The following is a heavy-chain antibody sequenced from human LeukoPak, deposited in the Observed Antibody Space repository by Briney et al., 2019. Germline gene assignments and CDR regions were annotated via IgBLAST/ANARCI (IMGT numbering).Heavy chain of an antibody. V-gene: IGHV1-18*04. Sequence: ASVKVSCTASGYTFTSYGISWVRQAPGQGLEWMGWISGYNGNTNYAQKLKGRVTMTTDTSTSTAYMELRSLRSDDTAVYYCARDIMMVRGVYHHYYGMDVWGKGTTVTVSS. CDR1: GYTFTSYG. CDR2: ISGYNGNT. D-gene: IGHD3-10*01. CDR3: ARDIMMVRGVYHHYYGMDV. J-gene: IGHJ6*04.